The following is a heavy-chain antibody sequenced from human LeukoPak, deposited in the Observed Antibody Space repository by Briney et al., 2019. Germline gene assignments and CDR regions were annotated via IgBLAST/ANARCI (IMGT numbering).Heavy chain of an antibody. CDR3: ARVGYSSGWYGYY. J-gene: IGHJ4*02. Sequence: GASVKVSCKASGYTFTGYYMHWVRQAPGQGLEWMGWINPNSGGTNYAQKFQGRVTMTRDTSISTAYMELSRLRSGDTAVYYCARVGYSSGWYGYYWGQGTLVTVSS. D-gene: IGHD6-19*01. CDR1: GYTFTGYY. V-gene: IGHV1-2*02. CDR2: INPNSGGT.